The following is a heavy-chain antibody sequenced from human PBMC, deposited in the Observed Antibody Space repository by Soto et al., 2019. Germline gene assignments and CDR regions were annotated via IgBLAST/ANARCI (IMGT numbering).Heavy chain of an antibody. CDR1: GISTSFYW. J-gene: IGHJ4*02. D-gene: IGHD5-18*01. CDR3: VTGYHSDY. CDR2: IKKDGTEK. Sequence: EEQLVESGGALVRPGESLRLSCAASGISTSFYWMGWVRQAPGRGLEWVATIKKDGTEKYYMDSLKGRFTISRDNALNSLYLQMNSLRAEDTAVYFCVTGYHSDYCGQGTLVTVSS. V-gene: IGHV3-7*03.